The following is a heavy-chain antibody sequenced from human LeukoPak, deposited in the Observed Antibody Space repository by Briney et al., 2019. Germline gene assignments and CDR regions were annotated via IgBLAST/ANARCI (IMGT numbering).Heavy chain of an antibody. CDR2: ISGSGGST. J-gene: IGHJ5*02. Sequence: GGSLRLSCAASGFTFTTYAMSWVRQAPGKGLEWVSTISGSGGSTYFADSVKGRFTISRDNSENTLYLQMNSLRAEDTAVYYCAKAYYDILTGPKNWFDPWGQGTLVTVSS. D-gene: IGHD3-9*01. CDR3: AKAYYDILTGPKNWFDP. V-gene: IGHV3-23*01. CDR1: GFTFTTYA.